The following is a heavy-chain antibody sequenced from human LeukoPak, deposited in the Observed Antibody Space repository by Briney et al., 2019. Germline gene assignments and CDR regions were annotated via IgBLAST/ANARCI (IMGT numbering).Heavy chain of an antibody. J-gene: IGHJ3*02. CDR2: INPNSGGT. D-gene: IGHD3-10*01. CDR1: GYTFTGYY. Sequence: ASVKVSCKASGYTFTGYYMHWVRQAPGQGLEWMGWINPNSGGTNYAQKFRGRVTMTRDTSISTAYMELSRLRSDDTAVYYCARSILTPYYYGSYAFDIWGQGTMVTVSS. V-gene: IGHV1-2*02. CDR3: ARSILTPYYYGSYAFDI.